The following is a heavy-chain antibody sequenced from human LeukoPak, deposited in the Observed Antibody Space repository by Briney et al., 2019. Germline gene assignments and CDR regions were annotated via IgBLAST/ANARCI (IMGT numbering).Heavy chain of an antibody. CDR3: AREFRGQDY. Sequence: ASVKVSCKASGGTFSSYAISWVRQAPGQGLEWMGGIIPIFGTANYAQKFQGRVTITADESTSTAYMGLSSLRSEDTAVYYCAREFRGQDYWGQGTLVTVSS. D-gene: IGHD3-16*01. CDR2: IIPIFGTA. V-gene: IGHV1-69*13. CDR1: GGTFSSYA. J-gene: IGHJ4*02.